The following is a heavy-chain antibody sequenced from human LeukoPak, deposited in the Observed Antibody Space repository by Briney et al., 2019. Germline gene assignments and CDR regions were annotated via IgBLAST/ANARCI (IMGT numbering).Heavy chain of an antibody. CDR1: GGSISSSSYY. J-gene: IGHJ4*02. Sequence: SETLSLTCTVSGGSISSSSYYWSWIRQPAGKGLEWIGRIYTSGSTNYNPSLKSRVTMSVDTSKNQFSLKLSSVTAADTAVYYCARHFRSGWYTPYYFDYWGQGTLVTVSS. CDR3: ARHFRSGWYTPYYFDY. V-gene: IGHV4-61*02. D-gene: IGHD6-19*01. CDR2: IYTSGST.